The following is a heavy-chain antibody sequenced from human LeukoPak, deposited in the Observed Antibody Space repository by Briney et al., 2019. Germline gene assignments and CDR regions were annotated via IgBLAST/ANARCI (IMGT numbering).Heavy chain of an antibody. J-gene: IGHJ6*02. CDR3: ARNYGGNSGQYYYGMDV. Sequence: GSLRLSCAASGFTFRSYAMSWVRQAPGKGLEWVANIKQDGSEKYYVDSVKGRFTISRDNAKNSLYLQMNSLRAEDTAVYYCARNYGGNSGQYYYGMDVWGQGTTVTVSS. D-gene: IGHD4-23*01. V-gene: IGHV3-7*01. CDR1: GFTFRSYA. CDR2: IKQDGSEK.